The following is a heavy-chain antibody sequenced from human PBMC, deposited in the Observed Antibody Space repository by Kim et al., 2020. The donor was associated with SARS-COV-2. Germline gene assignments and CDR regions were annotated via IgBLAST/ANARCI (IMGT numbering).Heavy chain of an antibody. J-gene: IGHJ6*02. CDR1: GFTVSSNY. Sequence: GGSLRLSCAASGFTVSSNYMSWVRQAPGKGLEWVSVIYSGGSTYYADSVKGRFTISRDNSKNTLYLQMNSLRAEDTAVYYCARDFPGLQFEFRNYGMDVWGQGTTVTVSS. V-gene: IGHV3-53*01. CDR3: ARDFPGLQFEFRNYGMDV. D-gene: IGHD4-4*01. CDR2: IYSGGST.